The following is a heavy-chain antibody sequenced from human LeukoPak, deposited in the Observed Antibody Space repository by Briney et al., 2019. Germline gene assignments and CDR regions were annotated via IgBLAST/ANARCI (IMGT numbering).Heavy chain of an antibody. CDR3: ARGIDGYGDYTHSNFDY. Sequence: GASVKVSCKASGYTFTSYDINWVRQATGQGLEWMGWMNPNSGNTGYAQKFQGRVTMTRNTFISTAYMELSSLRSEDTAVYYCARGIDGYGDYTHSNFDYWGQGTLVTVSS. J-gene: IGHJ4*02. CDR2: MNPNSGNT. CDR1: GYTFTSYD. V-gene: IGHV1-8*01. D-gene: IGHD4-17*01.